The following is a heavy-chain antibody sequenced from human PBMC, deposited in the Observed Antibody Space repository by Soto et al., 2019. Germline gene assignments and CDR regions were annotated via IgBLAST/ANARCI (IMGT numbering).Heavy chain of an antibody. V-gene: IGHV3-30*18. J-gene: IGHJ3*02. D-gene: IGHD4-17*01. CDR2: ISYDGSNK. Sequence: QVQLVESGGSVVQPGRSLRLSCAASGFTFSSYGMHWVRQAPGKGLEWVAVISYDGSNKYYADSVKGRFTISRDNSKNTLYLQMNSLRAEDTAVYYCAKDYGYGEYAFDIWGQGTMVTVSS. CDR1: GFTFSSYG. CDR3: AKDYGYGEYAFDI.